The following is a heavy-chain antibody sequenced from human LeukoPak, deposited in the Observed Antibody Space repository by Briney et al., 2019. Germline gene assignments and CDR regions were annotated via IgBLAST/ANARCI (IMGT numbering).Heavy chain of an antibody. Sequence: GSLRLSCAASGFTFSSYAMSWVRQAPGKGLEWLGRVYTTETTNYNPSFRGRLTMSLDTSKNQVSLELTSVTAADTAIYYCARDRSRGGFFDLWGRGTLVTVSS. D-gene: IGHD3-16*01. CDR1: GFTFSSYA. J-gene: IGHJ2*01. CDR3: ARDRSRGGFFDL. CDR2: VYTTETT. V-gene: IGHV4-4*07.